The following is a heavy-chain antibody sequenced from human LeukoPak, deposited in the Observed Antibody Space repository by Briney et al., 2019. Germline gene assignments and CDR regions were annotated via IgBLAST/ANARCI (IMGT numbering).Heavy chain of an antibody. V-gene: IGHV1-8*03. D-gene: IGHD2-2*03. J-gene: IGHJ4*02. Sequence: GASVKVSCKASGYTFTSYDINWVRQATGQGLEWMGWMSPNSGNTGYAQKFQGRVTITRNTSISTAYMELSSLRSEDTAVYYCARGPRVDIVVVPAALFDYWGQGTLVTVSS. CDR1: GYTFTSYD. CDR3: ARGPRVDIVVVPAALFDY. CDR2: MSPNSGNT.